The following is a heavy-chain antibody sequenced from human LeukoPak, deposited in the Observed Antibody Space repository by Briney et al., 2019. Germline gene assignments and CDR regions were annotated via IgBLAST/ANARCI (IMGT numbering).Heavy chain of an antibody. CDR3: ARFPNTAMVMGLEYYYYGMDV. Sequence: ASVKVSCKASGYTFTGYYMHWVRQAPGQGLEWMGRINPNSGGTNYAQKFQGRVTMTRDTSTSTVYMELSSLRSEDTAVYYCARFPNTAMVMGLEYYYYGMDVWGQGTTVTVSS. V-gene: IGHV1-2*06. J-gene: IGHJ6*02. D-gene: IGHD5-18*01. CDR1: GYTFTGYY. CDR2: INPNSGGT.